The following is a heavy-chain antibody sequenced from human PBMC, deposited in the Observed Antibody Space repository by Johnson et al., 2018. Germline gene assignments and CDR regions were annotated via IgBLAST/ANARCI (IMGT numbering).Heavy chain of an antibody. CDR1: GGTFSSYA. D-gene: IGHD1-14*01. CDR2: IIPIFGTA. CDR3: ARYPPFQPGHYYDGMDV. J-gene: IGHJ6*02. Sequence: QVQLVESGAEVKKPGSSVKVSCKASGGTFSSYAISWVRQAPGQGLEWMGGIIPIFGTANYAQKFQGRVTITADESTSTVYMELSSLRSEDTAGYYCARYPPFQPGHYYDGMDVWGQGTTVTVSS. V-gene: IGHV1-69*01.